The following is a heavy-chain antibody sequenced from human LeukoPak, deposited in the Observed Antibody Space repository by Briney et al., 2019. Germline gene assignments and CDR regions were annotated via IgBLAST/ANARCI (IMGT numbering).Heavy chain of an antibody. V-gene: IGHV3-15*01. CDR2: IKAKADGGT. Sequence: GGSLRLSCVASGLTFSGAWMNWVRQAPGKGLEWVGRIKAKADGGTDYAAPAEGRFTISRDDSKNTMYLQMNSLKTEDTAVYYCTTEFSWGQGTLVTVSS. CDR1: GLTFSGAW. J-gene: IGHJ5*02. CDR3: TTEFS.